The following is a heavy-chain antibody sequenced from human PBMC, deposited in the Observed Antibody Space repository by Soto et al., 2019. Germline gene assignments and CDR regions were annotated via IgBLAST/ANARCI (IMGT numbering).Heavy chain of an antibody. CDR2: IYYSGST. Sequence: QVQLQESGPGLVKPSQTLSLTCTVSGGSISSGGYYWTWIRQHPGKGLEWIGYIYYSGSTYYNPSLKSRVTNPVNTSKNKFPLRLSSVTAADTAGYFCPREPLTWGQGTLVTVSS. J-gene: IGHJ4*02. V-gene: IGHV4-31*03. CDR3: PREPLT. CDR1: GGSISSGGYY.